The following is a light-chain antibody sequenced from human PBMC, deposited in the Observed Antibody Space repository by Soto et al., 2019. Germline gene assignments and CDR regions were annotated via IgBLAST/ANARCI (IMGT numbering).Light chain of an antibody. CDR3: CSFAGSSTYV. V-gene: IGLV2-23*02. J-gene: IGLJ1*01. CDR2: EVS. Sequence: QSVLTQPASVSGSPGQSITISCTGTSSDVGRYDLVSWYQHHPGKAPKLMIYEVSKRPSGVSSRFSGSKSDNTASLTISGLQAEDEADYYCCSFAGSSTYVFGTGTKVTVL. CDR1: SSDVGRYDL.